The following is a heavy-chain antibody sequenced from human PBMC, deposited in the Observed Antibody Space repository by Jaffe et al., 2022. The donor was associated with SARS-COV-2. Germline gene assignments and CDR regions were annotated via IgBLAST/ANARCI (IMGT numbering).Heavy chain of an antibody. J-gene: IGHJ5*02. Sequence: QVQLQQWGAGLLKPSETLSLTCAVYGGSFSGYYWSWIRQPPGKGLEWIGEINHSGSTNYNPSLKSRVTISVDTSKNQFSLKLSSVTAADTAVYYCARRGGKDAQVVFGVVSPPPYNWFDPWGQGTLVTVSS. D-gene: IGHD3-3*01. CDR1: GGSFSGYY. CDR3: ARRGGKDAQVVFGVVSPPPYNWFDP. CDR2: INHSGST. V-gene: IGHV4-34*01.